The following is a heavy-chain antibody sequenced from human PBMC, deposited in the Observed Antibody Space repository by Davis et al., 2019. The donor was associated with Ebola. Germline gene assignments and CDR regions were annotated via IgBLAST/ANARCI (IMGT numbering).Heavy chain of an antibody. CDR3: AKGWDSSGWQN. D-gene: IGHD6-19*01. CDR1: GASISTYY. J-gene: IGHJ4*02. CDR2: VYFSGST. Sequence: SETLSLTCTVSGASISTYYWSWIRQPPGKGLEWIGYVYFSGSTNYNPSLKSRVTISVDSSKKQLSLNLRSVTAADTAVYYCAKGWDSSGWQNWGPGILVTVSS. V-gene: IGHV4-59*01.